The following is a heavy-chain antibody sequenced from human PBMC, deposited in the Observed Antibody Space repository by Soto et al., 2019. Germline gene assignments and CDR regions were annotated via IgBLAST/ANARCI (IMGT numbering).Heavy chain of an antibody. CDR3: AGSCSVSYFDY. J-gene: IGHJ4*02. V-gene: IGHV3-7*03. Sequence: GWSLRLSCAASGITFSSYSMSWVRQAPGKGLEWVANIKEDGSEKYYVDSVKGRFTISRDNAKSTLYLEMNSLRAEDTAVYYCAGSCSVSYFDYWGQGTLVTVSS. D-gene: IGHD2-15*01. CDR1: GITFSSYS. CDR2: IKEDGSEK.